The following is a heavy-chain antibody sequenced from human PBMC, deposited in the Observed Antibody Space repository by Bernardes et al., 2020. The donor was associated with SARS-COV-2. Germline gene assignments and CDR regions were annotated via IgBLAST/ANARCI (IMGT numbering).Heavy chain of an antibody. CDR1: GFTVSSNY. CDR3: ARDYGAWYFDY. D-gene: IGHD4-17*01. J-gene: IGHJ4*02. Sequence: GGSLRLSCAASGFTVSSNYLSWVRQSPGKGLEWVSVIYSGGRTYYADSVRGRFTISRDDSKNTLSLQMNSLRADDTAIYYCARDYGAWYFDYWGQGTLVT. V-gene: IGHV3-53*01. CDR2: IYSGGRT.